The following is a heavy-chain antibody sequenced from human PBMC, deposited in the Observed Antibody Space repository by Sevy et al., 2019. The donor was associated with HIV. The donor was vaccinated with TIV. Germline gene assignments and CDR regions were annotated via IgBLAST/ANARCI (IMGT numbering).Heavy chain of an antibody. CDR2: TSHDGKYN. Sequence: GGSLRLSCAGSGFTFSSYDMHWVRQAPGKGLEWVAVTSHDGKYNNYADSVKVRFTISRDNFKNTLYLQMNSLRVEDTAVYFCARPFSWGGDCYYLDCWGQGALVTVSS. V-gene: IGHV3-30*04. CDR3: ARPFSWGGDCYYLDC. CDR1: GFTFSSYD. D-gene: IGHD2-21*02. J-gene: IGHJ4*02.